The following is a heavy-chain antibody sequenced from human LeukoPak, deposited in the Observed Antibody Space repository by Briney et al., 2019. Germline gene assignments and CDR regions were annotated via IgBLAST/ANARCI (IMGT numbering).Heavy chain of an antibody. CDR1: VYTLTSYY. CDR2: INPSGGST. CDR3: ARGAGYSGSHFDY. J-gene: IGHJ4*02. V-gene: IGHV1-46*01. D-gene: IGHD1-26*01. Sequence: ASVKVSCKASVYTLTSYYLHWARQAPGQGREWMGIINPSGGSTPYAQKFQGRVTMTRDMSTSTVYMALSSLRSEDTAVYYCARGAGYSGSHFDYWGQGTLVTVSS.